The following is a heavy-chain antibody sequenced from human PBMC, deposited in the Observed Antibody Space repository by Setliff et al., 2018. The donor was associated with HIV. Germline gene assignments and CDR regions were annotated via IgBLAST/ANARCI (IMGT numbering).Heavy chain of an antibody. D-gene: IGHD2-2*01. CDR3: ARLRLFSSALDY. CDR2: IYSGGST. V-gene: IGHV3-66*02. J-gene: IGHJ4*02. Sequence: PGGSLRLSCAASGFTVSTYYMSWVRQAPGKGPEWVSTIYSGGSTYHADSVKGRFTLSRDTSKNTLFLQMNSLRPEDTAVFYCARLRLFSSALDYWGQGTLVTVS. CDR1: GFTVSTYY.